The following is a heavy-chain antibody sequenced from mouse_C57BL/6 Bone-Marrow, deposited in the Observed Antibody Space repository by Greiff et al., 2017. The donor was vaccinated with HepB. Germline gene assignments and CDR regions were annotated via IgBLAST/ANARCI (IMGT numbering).Heavy chain of an antibody. CDR2: IYPRSGNT. J-gene: IGHJ1*03. CDR1: GYTFTSYG. V-gene: IGHV1-81*01. Sequence: QVQLQQSGAELARPGASVKLSCKASGYTFTSYGISWVKQRTGQGLEWIGEIYPRSGNTYYNEKFKGKAILTADKSSSTAYMELRSLTSEDSAVYFCARCYDGYYVGFDVWGTGTTVTVSS. CDR3: ARCYDGYYVGFDV. D-gene: IGHD2-3*01.